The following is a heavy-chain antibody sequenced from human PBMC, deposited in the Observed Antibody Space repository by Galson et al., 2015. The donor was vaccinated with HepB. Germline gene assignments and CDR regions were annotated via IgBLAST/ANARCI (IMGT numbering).Heavy chain of an antibody. V-gene: IGHV3-11*06. CDR2: XXSSXXXT. D-gene: IGHD1-26*01. Sequence: SLRLSCAASGXXXXXXXXXXXXXXPGKGLXXXSXXXSSXXXTNYADSVKGRFTISRDNAKNSLYLQMNSLRAEDTAVYYCARYSGSYYEGNWFDPWGQGTLVXVSS. CDR1: GXXXXXXX. J-gene: IGHJ5*02. CDR3: ARYSGSYYEGNWFDP.